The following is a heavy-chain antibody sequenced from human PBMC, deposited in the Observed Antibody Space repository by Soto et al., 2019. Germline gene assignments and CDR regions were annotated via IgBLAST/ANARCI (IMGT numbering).Heavy chain of an antibody. CDR2: IYYSGST. Sequence: SETLSLTCTVSGGSISSYYWSWIRQPPGKGLEWIGYIYYSGSTNYNPSLKSRVTISVDTSKNQFSLKLSSVTAADTAVYYCARGRDSSGYYYLRAYFDYWGQGTLVTVSS. D-gene: IGHD3-22*01. J-gene: IGHJ4*02. V-gene: IGHV4-59*01. CDR1: GGSISSYY. CDR3: ARGRDSSGYYYLRAYFDY.